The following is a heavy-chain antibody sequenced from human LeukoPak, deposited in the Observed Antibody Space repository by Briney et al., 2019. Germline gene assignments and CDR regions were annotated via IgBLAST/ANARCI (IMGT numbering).Heavy chain of an antibody. V-gene: IGHV4-34*01. CDR1: GGSFSGYY. J-gene: IGHJ5*02. CDR3: ARGAVRADWFDP. D-gene: IGHD3-10*01. CDR2: INHSGST. Sequence: SETLSLTCAVYGGSFSGYYWSWIRQPPGKGLEWIGEINHSGSTNYNPSLKSRVTISVDTSKNQFSLKLSSVTAADTAVYYRARGAVRADWFDPWGQGTLVTVSS.